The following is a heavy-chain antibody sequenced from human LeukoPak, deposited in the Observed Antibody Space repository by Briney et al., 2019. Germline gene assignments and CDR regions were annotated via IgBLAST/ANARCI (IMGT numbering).Heavy chain of an antibody. CDR3: AAESTIGLGSGYSNGAFDI. J-gene: IGHJ3*02. D-gene: IGHD3-22*01. V-gene: IGHV1-58*02. CDR2: IVVGSGNT. Sequence: ASVKVSCKASGFTFTRSAMQWVRQARGQRLEWIGWIVVGSGNTNYTQKFQERVTITRDMSTSTAYMELSSLRSEDTAVYYCAAESTIGLGSGYSNGAFDIWGQGTMVTVSS. CDR1: GFTFTRSA.